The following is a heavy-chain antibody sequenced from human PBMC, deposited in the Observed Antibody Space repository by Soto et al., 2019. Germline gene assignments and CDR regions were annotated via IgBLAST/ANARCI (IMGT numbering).Heavy chain of an antibody. V-gene: IGHV4-59*02. CDR1: GGSVSTYY. CDR3: ARDRNWKGYYGMDV. CDR2: IYYSGIT. Sequence: PSETLSLTCTVSGGSVSTYYWTWIRQPPGKGLEWIAYIYYSGITNYNPSLKSRVAISLDTSKNQFSLKLNSVTAADTAVYYWARDRNWKGYYGMDVWGQGTTVTVSS. D-gene: IGHD1-1*01. J-gene: IGHJ6*02.